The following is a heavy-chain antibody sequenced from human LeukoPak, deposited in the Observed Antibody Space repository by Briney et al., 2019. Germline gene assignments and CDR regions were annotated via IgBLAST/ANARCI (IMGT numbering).Heavy chain of an antibody. Sequence: PGGSLRLSCAASGLTFSSYWMHWVRQDPGKGLVWVSRISSDASITSYADPVKGRFTISRDNSKNTLYLQMNSLRAEDTAVYYCAKERDGYNHGFDYWGQGTLVTVSS. CDR1: GLTFSSYW. CDR3: AKERDGYNHGFDY. D-gene: IGHD5-24*01. J-gene: IGHJ4*02. V-gene: IGHV3-74*01. CDR2: ISSDASIT.